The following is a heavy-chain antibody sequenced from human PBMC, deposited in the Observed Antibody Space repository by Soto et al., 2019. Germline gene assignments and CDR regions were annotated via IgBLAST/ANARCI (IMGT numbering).Heavy chain of an antibody. Sequence: SETLSLTCTVSGGSISSGGYYWSWIRQHPGKGLEWIGYIYYSGSTYYNPSLKSRVTISVDTSKNQFSLKLSSVTAADTAVYYCARLYCSGGSCYYFDYWGQGTLVTVSS. V-gene: IGHV4-31*03. J-gene: IGHJ4*02. CDR3: ARLYCSGGSCYYFDY. D-gene: IGHD2-15*01. CDR1: GGSISSGGYY. CDR2: IYYSGST.